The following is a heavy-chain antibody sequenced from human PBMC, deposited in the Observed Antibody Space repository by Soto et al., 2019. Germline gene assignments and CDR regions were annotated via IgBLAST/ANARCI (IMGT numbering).Heavy chain of an antibody. J-gene: IGHJ6*02. Sequence: LSLTCTVSGGSISSSSYYWGWIRQPPGKGLEWIGSIYYSGSTYYNPSLKSRVTISVDTSKNQFSLKLSSVTAADTAVYYCARTGSGYSYYYYGMDVWGQGTTVTVSS. CDR3: ARTGSGYSYYYYGMDV. CDR2: IYYSGST. D-gene: IGHD3-3*01. V-gene: IGHV4-39*01. CDR1: GGSISSSSYY.